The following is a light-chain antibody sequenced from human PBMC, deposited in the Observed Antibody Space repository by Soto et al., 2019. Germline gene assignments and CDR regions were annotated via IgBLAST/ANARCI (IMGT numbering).Light chain of an antibody. Sequence: EIVMTQSPATLSVSPGERATLSCRASQRVSSNLAWYQQKPGQAPRLLIYCASTRATGIPARFSGSGSGTEFTLTISSLQSEDVAVYYCQQYNNWPPYTFGQGTKLGIK. CDR3: QQYNNWPPYT. V-gene: IGKV3-15*01. J-gene: IGKJ2*01. CDR2: CAS. CDR1: QRVSSN.